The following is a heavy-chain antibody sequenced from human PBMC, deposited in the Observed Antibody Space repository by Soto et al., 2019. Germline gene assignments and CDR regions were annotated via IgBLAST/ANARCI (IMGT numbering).Heavy chain of an antibody. CDR2: ISAYNGNT. D-gene: IGHD3-3*01. V-gene: IGHV1-18*01. CDR3: ARGGRVDTIFGVADYFDY. J-gene: IGHJ4*02. CDR1: GYTFTSYC. Sequence: ASGKVSCKSSGYTFTSYCMSWVRRAPGQGLEWMGGISAYNGNTNYAQKLQGRVTMTTDTSTSTAYMELRSLRSDDTAVYYCARGGRVDTIFGVADYFDYWGQGTLVTVSS.